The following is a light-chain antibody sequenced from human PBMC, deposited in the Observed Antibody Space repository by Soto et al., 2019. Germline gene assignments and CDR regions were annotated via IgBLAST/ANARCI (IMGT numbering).Light chain of an antibody. CDR2: DAS. Sequence: EIVLTQSPDTLSLSPGERATLSCRASQSVSTYLAWYQQKPGQAPRLLIYDASNRATGIPARFSSSGSETDFTLTISSLEPEDFAVYYCQQRSNWPPGVTFGPGTKVEIK. CDR1: QSVSTY. V-gene: IGKV3-11*01. CDR3: QQRSNWPPGVT. J-gene: IGKJ3*01.